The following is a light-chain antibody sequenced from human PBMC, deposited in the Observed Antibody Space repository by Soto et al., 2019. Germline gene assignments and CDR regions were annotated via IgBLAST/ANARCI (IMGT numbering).Light chain of an antibody. CDR2: GNS. J-gene: IGLJ1*01. CDR3: QSYDSSLREDV. V-gene: IGLV1-40*01. Sequence: QLVLTQPPSVSGAPGQRVTISCTGSNSNIGAGYDVHWYQQLPGTAPKLLIYGNSNRPSGVPDRFSGSKSGTSASLAITGLQAEDEADYYCQSYDSSLREDVFGTGTKLTVL. CDR1: NSNIGAGYD.